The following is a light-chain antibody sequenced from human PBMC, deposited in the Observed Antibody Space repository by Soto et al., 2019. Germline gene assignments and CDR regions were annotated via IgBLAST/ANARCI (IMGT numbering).Light chain of an antibody. J-gene: IGKJ2*01. Sequence: DIQMTQFPSTLSASVGDRVTITCRASQTTNTWLAWYQQKPGTAPKLLIYDASSLEGGVPSRFSASGSGTEFTLTISSLQPDDLATYYCQQYISYPYTFGQGPKVDIK. CDR1: QTTNTW. CDR3: QQYISYPYT. CDR2: DAS. V-gene: IGKV1-5*01.